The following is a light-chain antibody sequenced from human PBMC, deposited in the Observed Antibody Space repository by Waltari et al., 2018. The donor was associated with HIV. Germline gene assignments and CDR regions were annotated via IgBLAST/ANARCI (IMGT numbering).Light chain of an antibody. CDR2: EGD. CDR1: SSDVVSYNF. Sequence: QSALTQPASVSGSPGQSITISCTGTSSDVVSYNFVSWYQQHPGNAPKLIIYEGDKRPSGVAYRFSGSKSGSTASRTIAGLQAEDEADYYCCSDAGSSTYGLFGGGTQLTVL. V-gene: IGLV2-23*01. CDR3: CSDAGSSTYGL. J-gene: IGLJ3*02.